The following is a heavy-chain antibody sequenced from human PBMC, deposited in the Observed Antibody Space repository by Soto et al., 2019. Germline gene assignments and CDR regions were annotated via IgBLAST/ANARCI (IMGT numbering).Heavy chain of an antibody. Sequence: ETLSLTCAVYGGSFSGYYWSWIRQPPGKGLEWIGEINHSGSTNYNPSLKSRVTISVDTSKNQFSLKLSSVTAADTAVYYCARCRVVTFGGVIAVNWFDPWGQGTLVTVSS. V-gene: IGHV4-34*01. CDR1: GGSFSGYY. J-gene: IGHJ5*02. CDR3: ARCRVVTFGGVIAVNWFDP. D-gene: IGHD3-16*02. CDR2: INHSGST.